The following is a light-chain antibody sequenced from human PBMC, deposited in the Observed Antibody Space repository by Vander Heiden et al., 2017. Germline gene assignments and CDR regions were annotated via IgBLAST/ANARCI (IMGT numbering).Light chain of an antibody. Sequence: SYALTQPPSVSVSPGETARITCSGDALPKQYAYWYQQKPGQAPVLVIYNDNERPSGIPERFSGSSSGTTATLTISGVQAEDEADYYCQSRDSSGNYLVFGGGTKLTVL. CDR2: NDN. J-gene: IGLJ3*02. CDR1: ALPKQY. V-gene: IGLV3-25*03. CDR3: QSRDSSGNYLV.